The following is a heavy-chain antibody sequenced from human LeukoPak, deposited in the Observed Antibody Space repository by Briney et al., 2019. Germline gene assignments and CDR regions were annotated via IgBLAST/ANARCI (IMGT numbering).Heavy chain of an antibody. Sequence: PGGSLRLSCAASGFTFSSYGMHWVRQAPGKGLEWVAVIWYGGSNKYYADSVKGRFTISRDNSKNTLYLQMNSLRAKDTAVYYCARVPSLNLPFDYWRQGTLVTVSS. D-gene: IGHD2-8*01. CDR1: GFTFSSYG. J-gene: IGHJ4*02. CDR2: IWYGGSNK. V-gene: IGHV3-33*08. CDR3: ARVPSLNLPFDY.